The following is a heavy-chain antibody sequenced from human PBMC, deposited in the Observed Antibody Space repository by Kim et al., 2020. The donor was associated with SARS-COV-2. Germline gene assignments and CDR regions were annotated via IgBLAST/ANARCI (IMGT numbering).Heavy chain of an antibody. CDR1: GFTFSSYS. J-gene: IGHJ4*02. CDR2: ISSSSTI. V-gene: IGHV3-48*02. Sequence: GGSLRLSCAASGFTFSSYSMNWVRQAPGKGLEWVSYISSSSTIYYADSVKGRFTISRDNAKNSLYLQMNSLRDEDTAVYYCARGYYFDYWGQGTLVTVSS. CDR3: ARGYYFDY.